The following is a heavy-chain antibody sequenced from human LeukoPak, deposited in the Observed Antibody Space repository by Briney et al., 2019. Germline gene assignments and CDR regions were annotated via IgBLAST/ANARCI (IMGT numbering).Heavy chain of an antibody. V-gene: IGHV3-7*01. CDR1: GFTFSNYW. J-gene: IGHJ4*02. CDR2: IKEDGSEK. D-gene: IGHD1-1*01. CDR3: TRNRGTDY. Sequence: GGSLRLSCAASGFTFSNYWMNWVRQAPGKGLEWVSNIKEDGSEKIYVDSVKGRFTISRDNSKNSLYLQINNLRAEDTAVYYCTRNRGTDYWGQGTLVTVSS.